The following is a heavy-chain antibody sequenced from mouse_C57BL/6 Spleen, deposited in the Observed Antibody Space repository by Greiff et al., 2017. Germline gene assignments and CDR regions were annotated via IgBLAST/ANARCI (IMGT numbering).Heavy chain of an antibody. CDR2: IHPNSGST. CDR1: GYTFTSYW. Sequence: QVHVKQPGAELVKPGASVKLSCKASGYTFTSYWMHWVKQRPGQGLEWIGMIHPNSGSTNYNEKFKSKATLTVDKSSSTAYMQLSSLTSEDSAVYYCARRGGSHAMDYWGQGTSVTVSS. V-gene: IGHV1-64*01. CDR3: ARRGGSHAMDY. J-gene: IGHJ4*01.